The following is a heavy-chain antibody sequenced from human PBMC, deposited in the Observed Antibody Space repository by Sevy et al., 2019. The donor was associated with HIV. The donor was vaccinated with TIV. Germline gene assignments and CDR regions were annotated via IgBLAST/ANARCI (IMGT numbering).Heavy chain of an antibody. Sequence: GGSLRLSCAASGFTFSSYGMHWVRQAPGKGLEWVAVIWFDGSNTYYADSVKGRFTISRDIAENTLHLQMNSLRAEDTTDYYWARDLEFYDYGAYLPSFMPDYWGQGPLVTVSS. CDR1: GFTFSSYG. D-gene: IGHD3-16*01. CDR2: IWFDGSNT. V-gene: IGHV3-33*01. CDR3: ARDLEFYDYGAYLPSFMPDY. J-gene: IGHJ4*02.